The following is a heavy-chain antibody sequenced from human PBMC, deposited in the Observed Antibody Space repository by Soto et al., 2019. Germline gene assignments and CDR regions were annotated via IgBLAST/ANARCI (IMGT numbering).Heavy chain of an antibody. J-gene: IGHJ6*02. CDR3: ANRLVAASYYYYYGMDV. Sequence: SVKVSCKASGGTFSSCAISWVRQAPGQGLEWMGGIIPIFGTANYAQKFQGRVTITADESTSTAYMELSSLRSEDTAVYYCANRLVAASYYYYYGMDVWGQGTTVTVSS. D-gene: IGHD2-15*01. CDR2: IIPIFGTA. CDR1: GGTFSSCA. V-gene: IGHV1-69*13.